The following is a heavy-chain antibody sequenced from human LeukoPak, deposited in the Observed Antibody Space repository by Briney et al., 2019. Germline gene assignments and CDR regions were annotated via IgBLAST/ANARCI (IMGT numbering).Heavy chain of an antibody. V-gene: IGHV3-53*01. Sequence: GGSLRLSCAASGFTVSGDYMSWVRQAPGKGLEWVSVIYSGGSTYYADSVKGRFTISRDNSKNTLYLQMNSLRAEDTAVYYCAELGITMIGGVWGKGTTVTISS. CDR3: AELGITMIGGV. CDR2: IYSGGST. CDR1: GFTVSGDY. D-gene: IGHD3-10*02. J-gene: IGHJ6*04.